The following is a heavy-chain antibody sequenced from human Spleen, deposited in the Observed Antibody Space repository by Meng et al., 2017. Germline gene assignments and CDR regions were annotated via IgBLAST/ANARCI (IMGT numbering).Heavy chain of an antibody. CDR3: ASFPPPGKQWLVTDY. CDR2: IYHSGSA. J-gene: IGHJ4*02. D-gene: IGHD6-19*01. Sequence: QVQLQESGPGLVKPSGTLSLTCAVSGGSISSSNWWSWVRQPPGKGLEWIGEIYHSGSANYNPSLKSRVTISVDKSKNQFSLKLSSVTAADTAVYYCASFPPPGKQWLVTDYWGQGTLVTVSS. V-gene: IGHV4-4*02. CDR1: GGSISSSNW.